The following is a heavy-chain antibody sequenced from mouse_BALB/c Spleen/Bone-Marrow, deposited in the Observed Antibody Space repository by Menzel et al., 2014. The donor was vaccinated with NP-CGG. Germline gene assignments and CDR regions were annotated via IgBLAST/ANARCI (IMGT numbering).Heavy chain of an antibody. D-gene: IGHD3-2*02. J-gene: IGHJ2*01. CDR2: IYPGDGDT. CDR3: ARGYPSDY. Sequence: QVQLQQSGAELARPGASVKLSCKASGYTFTSYWMQWVKQRPGQGPEWIGAIYPGDGDTRYTQKFKGKATLTADKSSSTAYMQLSSLASEDSAVYYCARGYPSDYWGQGTTLTVSS. V-gene: IGHV1-87*01. CDR1: GYTFTSYW.